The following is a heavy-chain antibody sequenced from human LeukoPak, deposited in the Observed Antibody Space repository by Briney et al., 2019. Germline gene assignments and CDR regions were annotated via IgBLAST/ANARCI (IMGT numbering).Heavy chain of an antibody. V-gene: IGHV1-18*04. D-gene: IGHD6-19*01. CDR1: GYTFTSYG. CDR3: ARGPGTAVAGVFDY. J-gene: IGHJ4*02. Sequence: ASVKVSCKASGYTFTSYGINWVRQAPGQGLEWMGWISGHNGHTNYVQKMQGRVTMTTDTSTNTAYMELRNLTSDDTAVYYCARGPGTAVAGVFDYWGQGSLVTVSS. CDR2: ISGHNGHT.